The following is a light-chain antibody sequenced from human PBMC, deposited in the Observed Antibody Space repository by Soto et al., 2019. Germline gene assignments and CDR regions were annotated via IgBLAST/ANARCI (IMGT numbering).Light chain of an antibody. Sequence: EIVVTQSPGTLSLSPGERATLSCRASQSVSSSYLAWYQRKPGQAPRLLIYGASSRATGIPDRFSGSGSGTDFSLSISRLEPEDGAVYYCQQDGSSPRTFGQGTKVEI. CDR3: QQDGSSPRT. CDR2: GAS. V-gene: IGKV3-20*01. CDR1: QSVSSSY. J-gene: IGKJ1*01.